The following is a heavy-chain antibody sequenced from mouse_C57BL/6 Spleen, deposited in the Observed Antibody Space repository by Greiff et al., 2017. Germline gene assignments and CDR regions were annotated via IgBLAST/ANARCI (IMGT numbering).Heavy chain of an antibody. J-gene: IGHJ1*03. CDR2: IHPSDSDT. D-gene: IGHD1-1*01. CDR1: GYTFTSYW. V-gene: IGHV1-74*01. CDR3: AICTVVEGGYFDV. Sequence: QVQLKQPGAELVKPGASVKVSCKASGYTFTSYWMHWVKQRPGQGLEWIGRIHPSDSDTNYNQKFKGKATLTVDKSSSTAYMQLSSLTSEDSAVYYCAICTVVEGGYFDVWGTGTTVTVSS.